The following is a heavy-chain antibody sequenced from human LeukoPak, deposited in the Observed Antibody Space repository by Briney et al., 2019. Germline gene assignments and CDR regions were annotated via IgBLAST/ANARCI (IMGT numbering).Heavy chain of an antibody. CDR3: GRDSLGGDY. J-gene: IGHJ4*02. CDR1: GFSFSTFG. D-gene: IGHD3-16*01. V-gene: IGHV3-33*01. CDR2: IWNDGSKK. Sequence: PGGSLRLSCAASGFSFSTFGMHWARRAPGKGLEWVAVIWNDGSKKFYADSVKGRFTISRDNSQNTLCLQMNRLRAEDTAVYYCGRDSLGGDYWGQGTLVTVSS.